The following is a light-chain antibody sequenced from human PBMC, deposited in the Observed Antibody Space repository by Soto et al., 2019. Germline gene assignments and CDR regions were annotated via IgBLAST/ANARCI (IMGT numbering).Light chain of an antibody. V-gene: IGKV3-15*01. J-gene: IGKJ1*01. CDR3: QQYNRYPRT. CDR2: HTS. Sequence: QGQRITLTCSASQSVSGSLLTGYQQKPGQTPTLLIYHTSIRAAGVPARFSGSRSGAEFTLTISSLQPDDFATYYCQQYNRYPRTFGQGTKVDIK. CDR1: QSVSGS.